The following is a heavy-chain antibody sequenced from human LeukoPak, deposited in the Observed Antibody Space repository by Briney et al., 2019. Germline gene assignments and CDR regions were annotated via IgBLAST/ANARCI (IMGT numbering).Heavy chain of an antibody. D-gene: IGHD3-10*01. CDR2: ISYGGSNK. Sequence: GGSLRLSCAASGFTFSSYGMHWVRQAPGKGLEWVAVISYGGSNKYYADSVKGRFTISRDNSKNTLYLQMNSLRAEDTAVYYCAKDLESYGLDYWGQGTLVTVSS. CDR3: AKDLESYGLDY. CDR1: GFTFSSYG. V-gene: IGHV3-30*18. J-gene: IGHJ4*02.